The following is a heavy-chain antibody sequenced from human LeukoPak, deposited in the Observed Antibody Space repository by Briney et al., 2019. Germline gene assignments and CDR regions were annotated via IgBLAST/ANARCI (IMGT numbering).Heavy chain of an antibody. CDR3: ARGGDSSSWFASPDF. V-gene: IGHV1-18*01. Sequence: GASVKVSCKASGYIFTSYGISWMRQAPGQGLEWMGWISGYNGHTKYAQKVQARVTMTTDTSTSTAYMELSSLRSEDTAVYYCARGGDSSSWFASPDFWGQGTLVTVSS. D-gene: IGHD6-13*01. CDR2: ISGYNGHT. CDR1: GYIFTSYG. J-gene: IGHJ4*02.